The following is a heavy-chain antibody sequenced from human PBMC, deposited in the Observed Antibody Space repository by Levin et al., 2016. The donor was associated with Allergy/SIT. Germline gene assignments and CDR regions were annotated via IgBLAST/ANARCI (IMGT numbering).Heavy chain of an antibody. CDR2: IYYSGST. J-gene: IGHJ4*02. Sequence: RQAPGKGLEWIGYIYYSGSTYYNPSLKSRVTISVDTSKNQFSLKLSSVTAADTAVYYCAREEVGWNYEGTLGLDYWGQGTLVTVSS. V-gene: IGHV4-31*02. CDR3: AREEVGWNYEGTLGLDY. D-gene: IGHD1-7*01.